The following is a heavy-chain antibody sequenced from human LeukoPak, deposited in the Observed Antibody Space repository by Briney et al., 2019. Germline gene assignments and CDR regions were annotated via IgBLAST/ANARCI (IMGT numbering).Heavy chain of an antibody. J-gene: IGHJ5*02. Sequence: TPSETLSLTCTVSGGSISTYYWSWIRQPPGKGLEWIGYIYYSGNSNYNPSLKSRVTISVDTSKNQFSLKLSSVTAADTAVHYCAGLGASGNGYLSWFDPWGQGTLVTVSS. CDR3: AGLGASGNGYLSWFDP. CDR1: GGSISTYY. D-gene: IGHD3-22*01. CDR2: IYYSGNS. V-gene: IGHV4-59*01.